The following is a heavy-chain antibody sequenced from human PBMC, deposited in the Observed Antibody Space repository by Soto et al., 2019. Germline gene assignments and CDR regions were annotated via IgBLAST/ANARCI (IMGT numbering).Heavy chain of an antibody. CDR1: GGSISSSSYY. Sequence: SETVSLTCTVSGGSISSSSYYWGWIRQPPGKGLEWIGSIYYSGSTYYNPSLKSRVTISADTSTNQFSLKLSSVTAADTAVYYCVRRRASTPNWFDPWGQGTRVTVSS. CDR3: VRRRASTPNWFDP. CDR2: IYYSGST. V-gene: IGHV4-39*01. J-gene: IGHJ5*02.